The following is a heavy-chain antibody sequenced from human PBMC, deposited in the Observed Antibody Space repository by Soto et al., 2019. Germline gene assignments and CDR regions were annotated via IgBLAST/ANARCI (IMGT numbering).Heavy chain of an antibody. J-gene: IGHJ4*02. CDR1: AASFSKYY. CDR2: IYFNGNT. D-gene: IGHD3-16*01. CDR3: ASVTFVGVVLAH. Sequence: QVQLQESGPGLVKPSETLSLTCTVSAASFSKYYWTWIRQPPGKGLEWIGYIYFNGNTNYNPSLKRRVTRSVDTSKNQISLNLTSVTDADPAVYFCASVTFVGVVLAHWGQGPLVTVSS. V-gene: IGHV4-59*13.